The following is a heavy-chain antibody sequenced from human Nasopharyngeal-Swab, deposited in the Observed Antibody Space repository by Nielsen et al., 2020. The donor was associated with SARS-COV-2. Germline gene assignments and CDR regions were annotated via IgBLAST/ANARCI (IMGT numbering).Heavy chain of an antibody. CDR1: GFTFSSYS. D-gene: IGHD3-10*01. J-gene: IGHJ4*02. Sequence: GESLKISCAASGFTFSSYSMSWVRQAPGKGLEWVSYISSSSSTIYYADSVKGRFTVSRDNAKNSLYLQMNSLRDEDTAVFYCARVFSSVWFGDLLYPDYWGQGTLVTVSS. CDR2: ISSSSSTI. CDR3: ARVFSSVWFGDLLYPDY. V-gene: IGHV3-48*02.